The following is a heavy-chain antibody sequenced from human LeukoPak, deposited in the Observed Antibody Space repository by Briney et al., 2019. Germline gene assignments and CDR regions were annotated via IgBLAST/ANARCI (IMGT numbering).Heavy chain of an antibody. CDR1: GFTFSSYA. CDR2: ISSNGGST. CDR3: AREGQWELLGAFDI. V-gene: IGHV3-64*01. J-gene: IGHJ3*02. D-gene: IGHD1-26*01. Sequence: PGGSLRLSCAASGFTFSSYAMHWVRQAPGKGLEYVSAISSNGGSTYYANSVKGRFTISRDNSKNTLYLQMGSLRAEDMAVYYCAREGQWELLGAFDIWGQGTMVTVSS.